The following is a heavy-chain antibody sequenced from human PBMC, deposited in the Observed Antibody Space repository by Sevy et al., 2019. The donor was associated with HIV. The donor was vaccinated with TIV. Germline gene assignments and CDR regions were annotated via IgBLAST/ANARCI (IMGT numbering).Heavy chain of an antibody. J-gene: IGHJ4*02. CDR3: ARDPLGRLPDY. CDR2: IRSKTYGGYT. Sequence: GGSLRLSCTTSGFTFGDYPMGWSRQAPGKGLEWVGSIRSKTYGGYTEYAESVKGRFIISRDDSRSIAYRQMNSQKTDDTSGEYCARDPLGRLPDYWGQGTLVTVSS. D-gene: IGHD5-18*01. V-gene: IGHV3-49*03. CDR1: GFTFGDYP.